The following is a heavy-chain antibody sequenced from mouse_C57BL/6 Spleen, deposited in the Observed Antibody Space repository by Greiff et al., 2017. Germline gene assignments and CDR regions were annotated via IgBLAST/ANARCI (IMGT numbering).Heavy chain of an antibody. CDR1: GYTFTSYW. Sequence: QVQLQQPGAELVKPGASVTMSCKASGYTFTSYWITWVKQRPGQGLEWIGDLYPGSGSTNSNEKFKSKATLSVDTSSSTAYMQLSSLTSEDSAVYYCARWNYGSSYGYFDVWGTGTTVTVSS. V-gene: IGHV1-55*01. D-gene: IGHD1-1*01. CDR3: ARWNYGSSYGYFDV. CDR2: LYPGSGST. J-gene: IGHJ1*03.